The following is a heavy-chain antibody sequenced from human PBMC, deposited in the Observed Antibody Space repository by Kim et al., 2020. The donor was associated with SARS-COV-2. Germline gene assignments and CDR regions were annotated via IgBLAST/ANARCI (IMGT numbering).Heavy chain of an antibody. V-gene: IGHV4-39*01. Sequence: SETLSLTCTVSGCSISSTSSYWGWIRQPPGKGLEWIGSIYYTGSIFYSSSLKSRLSISVDTSQNLFSLNLMSVTAADTAVYYCARQGYHIVTGYGYFD. CDR3: ARQGYHIVTGYGYFD. D-gene: IGHD3-9*01. CDR1: GCSISSTSSY. CDR2: IYYTGSI. J-gene: IGHJ4*03.